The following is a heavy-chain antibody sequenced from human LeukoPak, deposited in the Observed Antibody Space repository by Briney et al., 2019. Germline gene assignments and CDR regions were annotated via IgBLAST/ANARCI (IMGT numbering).Heavy chain of an antibody. Sequence: AGGSLRLSCAASGFTFSSYAMHWVRQAPGKGLEWVAVISYDGSNKYYADSVKGRFTISRDNSKNTLYLQMNSLRAEDTAVYYCARDGDSNYPSLDYWGQGTLVTVSS. J-gene: IGHJ4*02. CDR1: GFTFSSYA. V-gene: IGHV3-30-3*01. CDR3: ARDGDSNYPSLDY. D-gene: IGHD4-4*01. CDR2: ISYDGSNK.